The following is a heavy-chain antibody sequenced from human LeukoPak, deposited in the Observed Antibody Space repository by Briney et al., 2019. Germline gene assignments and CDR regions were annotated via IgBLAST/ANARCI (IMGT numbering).Heavy chain of an antibody. D-gene: IGHD5-18*01. CDR1: GYTFTSYG. CDR2: ISAYNGNT. CDR3: ARDSAMVVENWFDP. Sequence: GASVKVSCKASGYTFTSYGISWVRQAPGQGLEWMGWISAYNGNTNYAQKLQGRVTMTTDTSTSTAYMELRSLRSDDTAVYYCARDSAMVVENWFDPWGQGTLVTVSS. J-gene: IGHJ5*02. V-gene: IGHV1-18*01.